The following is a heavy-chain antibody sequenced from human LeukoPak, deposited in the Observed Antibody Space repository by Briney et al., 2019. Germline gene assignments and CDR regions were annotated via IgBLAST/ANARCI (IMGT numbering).Heavy chain of an antibody. CDR3: AREYGSGSYYYYYYMDV. CDR2: IYHSGST. V-gene: IGHV4-4*02. CDR1: GGSISSSNW. D-gene: IGHD3-10*01. Sequence: SGTLSLTCAVSGGSISSSNWWSWVRQPPGKGLEWIGEIYHSGSTNYNPSLKSRVTMSVDTSKNQFSLKLSSVTAADTAVYYCAREYGSGSYYYYYYMDVWGKGTTVTISS. J-gene: IGHJ6*03.